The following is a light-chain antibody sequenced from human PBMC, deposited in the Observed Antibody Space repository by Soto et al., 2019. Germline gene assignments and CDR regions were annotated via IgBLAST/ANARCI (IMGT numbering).Light chain of an antibody. V-gene: IGLV2-23*01. CDR3: CSYAGSSTYV. J-gene: IGLJ1*01. CDR1: SSDVGSYNL. CDR2: EDN. Sequence: QSALTQPASVSGSPGQSVTISCTGTSSDVGSYNLVSWYQQHPDKAPKLMIYEDNKWPSGVSNRFSGSKSGNTASLTISGLQAEDEADYYCCSYAGSSTYVFGTGTKVTVL.